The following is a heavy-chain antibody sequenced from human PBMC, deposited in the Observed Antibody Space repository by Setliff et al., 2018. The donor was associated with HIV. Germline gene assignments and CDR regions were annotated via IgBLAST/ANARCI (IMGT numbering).Heavy chain of an antibody. D-gene: IGHD6-13*01. J-gene: IGHJ3*02. Sequence: GGSLRLSCVASGITVSGIYMTWVRQAPGKGLEWVSVINGGTTTYYADSVKGRFTISRDNSKNTLYLQMNSLRAEDTAVYYCAKDLSGYSSSWYFAFDIWGQGTMVTVSS. V-gene: IGHV3-66*02. CDR3: AKDLSGYSSSWYFAFDI. CDR2: INGGTTT. CDR1: GITVSGIY.